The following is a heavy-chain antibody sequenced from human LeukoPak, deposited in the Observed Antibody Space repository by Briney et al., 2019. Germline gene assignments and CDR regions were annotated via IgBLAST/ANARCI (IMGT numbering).Heavy chain of an antibody. D-gene: IGHD3-22*01. Sequence: GASVNVSCKASGYTFTSYGISWVRQAPGKGLEWVSAISGSGGSTYYADSVKGRFTISRDNSKNTLYLQMNSLRAEDTAVYYCARALNYYDSSGYYYVGYFDYWGQGTLVTVSS. CDR1: GYTFTSYG. V-gene: IGHV3-23*01. CDR3: ARALNYYDSSGYYYVGYFDY. J-gene: IGHJ4*02. CDR2: ISGSGGST.